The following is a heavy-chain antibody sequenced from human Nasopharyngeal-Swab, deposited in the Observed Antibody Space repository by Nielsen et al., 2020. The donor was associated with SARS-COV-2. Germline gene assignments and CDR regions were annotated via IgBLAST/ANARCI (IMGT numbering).Heavy chain of an antibody. J-gene: IGHJ4*02. CDR2: ISDSSGSI. V-gene: IGHV3-9*01. Sequence: GGSLRLSCEGSGFTFENYAMHWVRQRPGKGLEWVSTISDSSGSIGYADSVKGRFSISRDNAENFVYLQMNSLRVEDTALYFCAKGGWPRWSPADWGQGTLVTVSS. CDR3: AKGGWPRWSPAD. D-gene: IGHD2-15*01. CDR1: GFTFENYA.